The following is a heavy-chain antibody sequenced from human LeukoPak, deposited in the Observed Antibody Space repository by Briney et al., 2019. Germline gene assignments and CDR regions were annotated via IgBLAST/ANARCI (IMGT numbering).Heavy chain of an antibody. J-gene: IGHJ6*02. Sequence: SVKVSCKASGGTFSSYAISWVRQAPGQGLEWMGGIIPIFGTANYAQKFQGRVTITTDESTSTAYMELSSLRSEDTAVYYCARDRPTPDFYYYGMDVWGRGTTVTVSS. CDR2: IIPIFGTA. V-gene: IGHV1-69*05. CDR1: GGTFSSYA. CDR3: ARDRPTPDFYYYGMDV.